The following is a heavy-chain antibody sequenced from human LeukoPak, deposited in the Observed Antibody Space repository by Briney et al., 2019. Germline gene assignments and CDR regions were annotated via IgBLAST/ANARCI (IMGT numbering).Heavy chain of an antibody. CDR1: GGSISSSNW. V-gene: IGHV4-4*02. CDR2: IYHSGST. J-gene: IGHJ6*02. D-gene: IGHD2-21*02. Sequence: SGTLSLTCAVSGGSISSSNWWSWVRQPPGKGLEWIGEIYHSGSTNYNPSLKSRVTISVDTSKNQFSLKLSSVTAADTAVYYCARGLPPWSYGMDVWGQGTTVTVSS. CDR3: ARGLPPWSYGMDV.